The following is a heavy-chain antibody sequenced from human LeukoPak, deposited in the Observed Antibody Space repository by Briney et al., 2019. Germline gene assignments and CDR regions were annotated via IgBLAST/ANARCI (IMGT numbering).Heavy chain of an antibody. CDR2: ITDSSSYI. V-gene: IGHV3-21*01. J-gene: IGHJ6*03. CDR1: GFTFSSYS. CDR3: ARNGGSGYYYYYMDV. D-gene: IGHD3-16*01. Sequence: PGGSLRLSCAASGFTFSSYSMNWVRQAPGKGLEWVSFITDSSSYIYYADSVKGRFTISRDNAKNSVYLQMNSLGAEDTAVYYCARNGGSGYYYYYMDVWGKGPTVTVS.